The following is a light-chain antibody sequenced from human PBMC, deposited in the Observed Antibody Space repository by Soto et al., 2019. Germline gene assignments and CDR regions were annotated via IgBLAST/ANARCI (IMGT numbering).Light chain of an antibody. CDR2: NAD. Sequence: EIVMTQSPATLSVSPGERATLSCRASQRIDTSLAWYQQRPGQAPRLLLYNADTRATGIPARFSGRGFGTEFTLTISSLQSEDFALYYCQQYYKWPPFTFGPGTKVDI. CDR3: QQYYKWPPFT. CDR1: QRIDTS. J-gene: IGKJ3*01. V-gene: IGKV3-15*01.